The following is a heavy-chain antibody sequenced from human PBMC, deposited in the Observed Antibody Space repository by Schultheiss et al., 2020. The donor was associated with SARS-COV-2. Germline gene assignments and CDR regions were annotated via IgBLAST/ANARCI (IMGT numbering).Heavy chain of an antibody. CDR3: ARDKTLAYCGGDCYSSWFDP. D-gene: IGHD2-21*02. CDR1: GGSISSGDYY. CDR2: IYYSGST. J-gene: IGHJ5*02. Sequence: SQTLSLTCTVSGGSISSGDYYWSWIRQPPGKGLEWIGYIYYSGSTYYNPSLKSRVTISVDTSKNHFSLKLRSVTAADTAVYYCARDKTLAYCGGDCYSSWFDPWGQGTLVTVSS. V-gene: IGHV4-30-4*01.